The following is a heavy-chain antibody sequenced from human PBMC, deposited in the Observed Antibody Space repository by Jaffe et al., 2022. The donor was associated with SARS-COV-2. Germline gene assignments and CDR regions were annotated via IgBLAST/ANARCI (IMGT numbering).Heavy chain of an antibody. J-gene: IGHJ4*02. CDR1: GFTFNSHA. D-gene: IGHD1-20*01. Sequence: EVQLVESGGGLVQPGGSLRLSCAASGFTFNSHAMGWVRQAPGKGLEWVSTISASGSSAYYPDSVKGRFTISRDSSKTTVFLQMNSLRAEDTAIYYCAKGYSYFDYGGQGTLVTVSS. CDR2: ISASGSSA. CDR3: AKGYSYFDY. V-gene: IGHV3-23*04.